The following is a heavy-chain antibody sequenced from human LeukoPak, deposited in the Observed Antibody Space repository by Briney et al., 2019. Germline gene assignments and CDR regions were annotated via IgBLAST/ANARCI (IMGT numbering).Heavy chain of an antibody. J-gene: IGHJ4*02. V-gene: IGHV4-59*08. CDR3: ARPRILSGFYRDY. D-gene: IGHD6-19*01. Sequence: SETLSLTCTVSGGSVSDYYWSWIRQSPGKGLEWIGYIYYTGSTSYNPSLRSRVTISVDTSKNQFSLKLSSVTAADTAVYYCARPRILSGFYRDYWGQGTLVTVSS. CDR1: GGSVSDYY. CDR2: IYYTGST.